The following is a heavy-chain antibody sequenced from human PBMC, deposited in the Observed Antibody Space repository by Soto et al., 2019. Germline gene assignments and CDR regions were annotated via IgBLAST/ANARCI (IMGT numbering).Heavy chain of an antibody. Sequence: GGSLRLSCAASGFTFRNFAMSWVRQAPGKGLEWVSGISGSAGSTYYADSVKGRFTISRDNSKNTLYLQMSSLRAEDTAVFYCAKDSAYSDYDQNWFDPRGQRTLVTVSS. J-gene: IGHJ5*02. D-gene: IGHD5-12*01. V-gene: IGHV3-23*01. CDR1: GFTFRNFA. CDR3: AKDSAYSDYDQNWFDP. CDR2: ISGSAGST.